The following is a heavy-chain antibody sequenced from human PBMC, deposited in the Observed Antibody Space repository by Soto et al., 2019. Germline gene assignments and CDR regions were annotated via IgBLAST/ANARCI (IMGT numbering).Heavy chain of an antibody. CDR1: GGSISRYY. CDR2: IYYSGST. Sequence: PSETLSLTCTVYGGSISRYYWSWIRQPPEKGLEWIGYIYYSGSTNYNPSLESRVVISIDTSKNQFSLKLNSVTAADTAVYYHASRFPNSRNYSGVFDFWGQGTQVTVSS. V-gene: IGHV4-59*08. D-gene: IGHD2-15*01. J-gene: IGHJ4*02. CDR3: ASRFPNSRNYSGVFDF.